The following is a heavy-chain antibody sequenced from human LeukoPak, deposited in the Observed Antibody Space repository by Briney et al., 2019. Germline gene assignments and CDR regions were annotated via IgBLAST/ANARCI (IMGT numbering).Heavy chain of an antibody. Sequence: ASVKVSCKASGYTLINYGLTWVRHAPGQGFQWMGWISAYTGSTNYAQKFQGRVTMPTDPSTSTAYMELRSLTSNDTAVYYCARTVGATGAFDIWGQGTMVIVSS. J-gene: IGHJ3*02. CDR1: GYTLINYG. D-gene: IGHD1-26*01. CDR2: ISAYTGST. CDR3: ARTVGATGAFDI. V-gene: IGHV1-18*01.